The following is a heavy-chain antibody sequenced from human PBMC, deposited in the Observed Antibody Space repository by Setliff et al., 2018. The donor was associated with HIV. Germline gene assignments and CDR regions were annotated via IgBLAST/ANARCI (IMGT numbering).Heavy chain of an antibody. D-gene: IGHD6-13*01. Sequence: PSETLSLTCAVYGGSFSDYYWTWIHQSPGKGLEWTGEINHRGSTNYNPSLKSRVTVSVDTSKNQFSLKLGSVTAADTAVYYCARESPSSSWFYFDFWGQGTLVTVSS. CDR3: ARESPSSSWFYFDF. CDR1: GGSFSDYY. V-gene: IGHV4-34*01. CDR2: INHRGST. J-gene: IGHJ4*02.